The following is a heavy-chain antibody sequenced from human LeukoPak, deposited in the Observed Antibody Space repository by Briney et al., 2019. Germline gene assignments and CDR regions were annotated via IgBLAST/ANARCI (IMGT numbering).Heavy chain of an antibody. CDR1: GFTFSSYA. V-gene: IGHV3-30*04. D-gene: IGHD6-19*01. J-gene: IGHJ5*02. CDR3: ATDMYSSGWLSLNWFDP. CDR2: ISYDGSNK. Sequence: GRSLRLSCAASGFTFSSYAMHWVRQAPGKGLEWVAVISYDGSNKYYADSVKGRFTISRDNSKNTLYPQMNSLRAEDTAVYYCATDMYSSGWLSLNWFDPWGQGTLVTVSS.